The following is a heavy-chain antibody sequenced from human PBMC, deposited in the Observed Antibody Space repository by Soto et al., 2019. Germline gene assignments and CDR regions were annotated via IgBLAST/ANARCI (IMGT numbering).Heavy chain of an antibody. J-gene: IGHJ3*02. CDR3: AKDDRPDTAMVTGAFDI. V-gene: IGHV3-23*01. D-gene: IGHD5-18*01. Sequence: GGSLRLSCAASGFTFSSYAMSWVRQAPGKGLEWVSAISGSGGSTYYADSVKGRFTISRDNSKNTLYLQMNSLRAEDTAVYYCAKDDRPDTAMVTGAFDIWGQGTMVTVSS. CDR2: ISGSGGST. CDR1: GFTFSSYA.